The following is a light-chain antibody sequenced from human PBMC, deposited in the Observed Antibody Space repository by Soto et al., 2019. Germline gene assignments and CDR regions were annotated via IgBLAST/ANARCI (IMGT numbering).Light chain of an antibody. CDR3: AAWDDILRGV. Sequence: QSVLTQPPSASGTPGQKVTISCSGSSSNIGRNYVSWYQQFPGTAPKLLIYSNSQRPSGVPDRFSGSKSGTSASLAISELRSEDEADYYCAAWDDILRGVFGGGTQLTVL. J-gene: IGLJ3*02. V-gene: IGLV1-47*02. CDR2: SNS. CDR1: SSNIGRNY.